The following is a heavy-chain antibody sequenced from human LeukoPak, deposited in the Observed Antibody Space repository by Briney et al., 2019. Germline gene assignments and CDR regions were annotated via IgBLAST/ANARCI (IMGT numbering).Heavy chain of an antibody. CDR1: GGTFSSYA. V-gene: IGHV1-69*05. D-gene: IGHD3-22*01. CDR3: AREHPDSPLFQH. Sequence: SVKVSCKASGGTFSSYAISWVRQAPGQGLEGMGGIIAIFGTAKYAQKFQGRVTITTDESTSTAYMELSSLRSEDTAVYYCAREHPDSPLFQHWGQGTLVTVSS. J-gene: IGHJ1*01. CDR2: IIAIFGTA.